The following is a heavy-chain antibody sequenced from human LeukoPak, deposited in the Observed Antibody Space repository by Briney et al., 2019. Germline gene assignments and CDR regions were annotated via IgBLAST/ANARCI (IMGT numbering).Heavy chain of an antibody. CDR1: GFTFSSYS. V-gene: IGHV3-21*01. Sequence: PGGSLRLSCAASGFTFSSYSTNWVRQAPGKGLEWVSSISSSSSYIYYADSVKGRFTISRDNAKNSLYLQMNSLRAEDTAVYYCAREDSSGLHFDYWGQGTLVTVSS. CDR2: ISSSSSYI. CDR3: AREDSSGLHFDY. D-gene: IGHD3-22*01. J-gene: IGHJ4*02.